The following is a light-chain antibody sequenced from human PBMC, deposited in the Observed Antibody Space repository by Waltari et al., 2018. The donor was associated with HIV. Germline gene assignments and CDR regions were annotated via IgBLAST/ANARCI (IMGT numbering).Light chain of an antibody. J-gene: IGKJ2*01. CDR1: QTIGSF. V-gene: IGKV3-11*01. CDR3: QQRDNWPPIYT. CDR2: DAS. Sequence: EIVLTQSPATLSLSPGETATLSCRASQTIGSFLAWYQQKPGQAPRLLISDASNRATGIPARFSGSGSGTDFTLTISNLEPEDFAVYYCQQRDNWPPIYTFGQGTKLEIK.